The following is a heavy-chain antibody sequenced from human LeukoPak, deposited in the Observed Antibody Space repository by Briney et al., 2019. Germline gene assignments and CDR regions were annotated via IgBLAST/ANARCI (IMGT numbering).Heavy chain of an antibody. CDR1: GYTFTGYY. Sequence: ASVKVSCKASGYTFTGYYMHWVRQAPGQGLEWMGWINPNSGGTNYAQKFQGRVTMTRDTSISTAYMELSRLRSDDTAVYYCARDVMGSGSYYHAFDIWGQGTMVTVSS. CDR2: INPNSGGT. V-gene: IGHV1-2*02. D-gene: IGHD1-26*01. J-gene: IGHJ3*02. CDR3: ARDVMGSGSYYHAFDI.